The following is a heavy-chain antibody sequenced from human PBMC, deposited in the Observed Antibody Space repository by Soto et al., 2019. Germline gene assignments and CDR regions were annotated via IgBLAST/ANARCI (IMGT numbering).Heavy chain of an antibody. CDR1: GFTFNNFW. CDR2: IRQDGNEK. V-gene: IGHV3-7*01. D-gene: IGHD5-18*01. CDR3: VRAREYSVYYFDL. J-gene: IGHJ2*01. Sequence: EVQLVESGGGLVQPGESLRLSCAASGFTFNNFWMNWVRQAPGKGLEWVANIRQDGNEKYYVDSVKGRFTVSRDNAKNSLYLQMNSLRAEDTAVYYCVRAREYSVYYFDLWGRGTLVTVSS.